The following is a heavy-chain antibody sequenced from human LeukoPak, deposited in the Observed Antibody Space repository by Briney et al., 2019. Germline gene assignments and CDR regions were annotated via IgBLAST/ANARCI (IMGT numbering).Heavy chain of an antibody. J-gene: IGHJ4*02. CDR2: ISAYNGNT. Sequence: ASVKVSCKASGYTFTSYGISWVRQAPGQGLEWMGWISAYNGNTNYAQKLQGRVTMTTDTSTSTAYMELRSLRSDDTAVYYCARDESGYSYGTSDYWGQGTLVTVSS. CDR3: ARDESGYSYGTSDY. D-gene: IGHD5-18*01. V-gene: IGHV1-18*01. CDR1: GYTFTSYG.